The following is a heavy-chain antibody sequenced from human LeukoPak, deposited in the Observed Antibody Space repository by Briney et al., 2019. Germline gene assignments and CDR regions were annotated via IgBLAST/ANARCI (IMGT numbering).Heavy chain of an antibody. V-gene: IGHV3-11*06. CDR3: ARDQDYCSSTSCTFDP. D-gene: IGHD2-2*01. Sequence: GGSLRLSCAASGFTFSDSYMSWIRQAPGKGLEWVSYISGSSDNTNYADSVKGRFTISRDNAKNSLYLQMNSLRAEDTAVYYCARDQDYCSSTSCTFDPWGQGTLVTVSS. CDR1: GFTFSDSY. CDR2: ISGSSDNT. J-gene: IGHJ5*02.